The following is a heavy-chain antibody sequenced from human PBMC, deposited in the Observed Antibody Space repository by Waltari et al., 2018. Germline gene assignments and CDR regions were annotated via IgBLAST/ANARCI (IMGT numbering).Heavy chain of an antibody. D-gene: IGHD3-10*01. J-gene: IGHJ4*02. CDR1: GFSFSNYG. CDR3: ARWSVSGSYYDS. V-gene: IGHV3-23*01. Sequence: EVQLLESGETLLQPGGSLRLSCTASGFSFSNYGLTWVRQAPGDGLEWVSAISRDGCAPFYCGAFRGRSTISRDNSKNTVYLEINSLRVDDTAKYYCARWSVSGSYYDSWGQGILVAVSS. CDR2: ISRDGCAP.